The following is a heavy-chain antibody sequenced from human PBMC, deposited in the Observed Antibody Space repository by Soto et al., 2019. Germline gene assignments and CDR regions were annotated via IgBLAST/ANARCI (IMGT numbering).Heavy chain of an antibody. Sequence: PGESLKISCKGSGYSFTSYWIGWVRQMPGKGLEWMGIIYPGDSDTRYSPSFQGQVTISADKSISTAYLQWSSLKASDTAMYYCARRGGGWGHLSGYENFDYWGQGTLVTVSS. CDR2: IYPGDSDT. J-gene: IGHJ4*02. CDR1: GYSFTSYW. V-gene: IGHV5-51*01. CDR3: ARRGGGWGHLSGYENFDY. D-gene: IGHD5-12*01.